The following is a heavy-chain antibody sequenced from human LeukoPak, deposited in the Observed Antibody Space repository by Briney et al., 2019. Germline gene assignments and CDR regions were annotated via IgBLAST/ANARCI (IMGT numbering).Heavy chain of an antibody. CDR1: GGSISNYY. V-gene: IGHV4-59*08. Sequence: SETLSLTCTVSGGSISNYYWSWIRQPPGKGLEWIGFIYYSGSTNYNPSLKSRVTILLDTSKNQCSLKLTSVSAADTAVYYCARLKLGAYFDLWGRGTLVTVSS. CDR3: ARLKLGAYFDL. CDR2: IYYSGST. D-gene: IGHD3-16*01. J-gene: IGHJ2*01.